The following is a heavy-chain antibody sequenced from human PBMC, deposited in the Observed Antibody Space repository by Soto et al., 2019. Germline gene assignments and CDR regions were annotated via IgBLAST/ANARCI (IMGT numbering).Heavy chain of an antibody. J-gene: IGHJ3*02. Sequence: PGESLKISCKGSGYSFTSYWIGWVRQMTGKGLEWMGIIYPGDSDTRYSPSFQGQVTISADKSISTAYLQWSSLKASDTAMYYCARLGYYDFWSGYSSQDAFDIWGQGTMVTVSS. CDR3: ARLGYYDFWSGYSSQDAFDI. CDR2: IYPGDSDT. D-gene: IGHD3-3*01. V-gene: IGHV5-51*01. CDR1: GYSFTSYW.